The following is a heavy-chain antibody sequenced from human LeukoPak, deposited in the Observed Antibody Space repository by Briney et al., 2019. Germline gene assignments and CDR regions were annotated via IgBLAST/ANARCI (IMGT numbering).Heavy chain of an antibody. CDR3: ARGQGLKGAFDI. Sequence: GGSLRLSCAASGFTSSDYRMNWVRQAPGKGLEWVAVMSYDGSIEYHADSVKGRFTISRDNSKNTLYLQMNSLRAEDTAVYYCARGQGLKGAFDIWGQGTVVTVSS. CDR2: MSYDGSIE. V-gene: IGHV3-30*03. CDR1: GFTSSDYR. J-gene: IGHJ3*02.